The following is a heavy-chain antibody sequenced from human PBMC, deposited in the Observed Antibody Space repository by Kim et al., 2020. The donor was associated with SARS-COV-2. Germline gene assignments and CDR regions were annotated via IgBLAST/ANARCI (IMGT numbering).Heavy chain of an antibody. J-gene: IGHJ4*02. V-gene: IGHV3-30*18. Sequence: GGSLRLSCAASGFTFSSYGMHWVRQAPGKGLEWVAVISYDGSNKYYADSVKGRFTISRDNSKNTLYLQMNSLRAEDTAVYYCAKDRRDGYNYMWEGTRYFDYWGQGTLVTVSS. CDR1: GFTFSSYG. D-gene: IGHD5-12*01. CDR2: ISYDGSNK. CDR3: AKDRRDGYNYMWEGTRYFDY.